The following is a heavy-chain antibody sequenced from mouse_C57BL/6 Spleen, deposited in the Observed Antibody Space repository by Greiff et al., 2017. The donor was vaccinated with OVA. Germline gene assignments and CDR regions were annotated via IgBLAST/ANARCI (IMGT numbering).Heavy chain of an antibody. J-gene: IGHJ3*01. CDR1: GYTFTDYE. Sequence: QVQLKESGAELVRPGASVTLSSKASGYTFTDYEMHWVKQTPVHGLEWIGAIDPETGGTAYNQKFKGKAILTADKSSSTAYMELRSLTSEDSAVYYCTTVPAYWGQGTLGTVSA. CDR2: IDPETGGT. CDR3: TTVPAY. V-gene: IGHV1-15*01.